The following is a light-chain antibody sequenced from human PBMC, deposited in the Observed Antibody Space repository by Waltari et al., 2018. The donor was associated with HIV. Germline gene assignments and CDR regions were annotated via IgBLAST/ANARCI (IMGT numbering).Light chain of an antibody. V-gene: IGLV3-21*02. J-gene: IGLJ3*02. Sequence: SYVLTQPPSVSVAPGQPARLTCGGNNIGSKSVHWYRQKPGQAPVVVVYHDSGRPSGIPERFSGSNSGNTATLTLSRVEAGDEADYYCQVWDSSSHHWVFGGGTKLTVL. CDR1: NIGSKS. CDR2: HDS. CDR3: QVWDSSSHHWV.